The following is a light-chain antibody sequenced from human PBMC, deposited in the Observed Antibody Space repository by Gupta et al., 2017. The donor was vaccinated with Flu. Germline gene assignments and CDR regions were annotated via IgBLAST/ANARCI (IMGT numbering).Light chain of an antibody. V-gene: IGKV3-20*01. CDR1: QSVDRDC. Sequence: TRSFARGEIATLSCRASQSVDRDCLAWYQQTPGQAPRRLIHGVFNRATGIPDRFSGRGSGANFTLTISRLEPEDFAVYHCQQYWSSPLTFGGGTKVEIK. CDR3: QQYWSSPLT. J-gene: IGKJ4*01. CDR2: GVF.